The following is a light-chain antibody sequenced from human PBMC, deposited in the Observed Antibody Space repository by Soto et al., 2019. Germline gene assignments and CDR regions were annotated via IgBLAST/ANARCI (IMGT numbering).Light chain of an antibody. CDR3: QHYNSYLYS. CDR2: DAS. Sequence: DIQMTQSPSTLSACVGDRVTITCRASQIISVYLAWYQQKPGEAPKLLIYDASRLETGVPSRFSGSGSGTEFTLTISSLQPDDFATYYCQHYNSYLYSFGQGTKLEIK. V-gene: IGKV1-5*01. CDR1: QIISVY. J-gene: IGKJ2*03.